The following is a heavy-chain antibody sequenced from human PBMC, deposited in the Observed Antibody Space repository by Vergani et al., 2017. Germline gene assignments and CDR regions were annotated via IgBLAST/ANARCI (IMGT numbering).Heavy chain of an antibody. CDR1: GGSISSYY. D-gene: IGHD6-13*01. CDR2: IYTSGST. J-gene: IGHJ3*02. Sequence: QVQLQESGPGLVKPSETLSLTCTVSGGSISSYYWSWIRQPAGKGLEWIGRIYTSGSTNYNPSLKSRVTMSVDTSKNQFSLKLSSVTAADTAVYSCARDGAVIWAAAGRNAFDIWGQGTMVTVSS. V-gene: IGHV4-4*07. CDR3: ARDGAVIWAAAGRNAFDI.